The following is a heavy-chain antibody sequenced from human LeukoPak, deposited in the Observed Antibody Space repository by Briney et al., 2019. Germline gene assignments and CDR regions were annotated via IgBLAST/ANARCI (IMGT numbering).Heavy chain of an antibody. V-gene: IGHV4-39*07. CDR3: ARKGVGGYSYGFDY. D-gene: IGHD5-18*01. CDR1: GGSISSGGYY. Sequence: SETLSLTCTVSGGSISSGGYYWSWIRQPPGKGLEWIGEINHSGSTNYNPSLKSRVTISVDTSKNQFSLKLSSVTAADTAVYYCARKGVGGYSYGFDYWGQGTLVTVSS. J-gene: IGHJ4*02. CDR2: INHSGST.